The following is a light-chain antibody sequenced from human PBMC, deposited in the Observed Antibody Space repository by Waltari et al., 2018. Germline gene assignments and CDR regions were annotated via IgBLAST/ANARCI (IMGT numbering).Light chain of an antibody. V-gene: IGLV10-54*04. Sequence: QAGLTQPPSVSKGLGQTATLTCTGNNNNVGNQGAAWLQQHQGHPPKLLSYRNNNRHSGISEKFSASRSGNTASLTITGLQPEDEADYYCSAWDSNLSAWVFGGGTKLTVL. CDR1: NNNVGNQG. J-gene: IGLJ3*02. CDR2: RNN. CDR3: SAWDSNLSAWV.